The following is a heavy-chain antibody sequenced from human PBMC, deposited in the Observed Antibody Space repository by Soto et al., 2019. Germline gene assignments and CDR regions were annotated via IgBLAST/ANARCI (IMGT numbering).Heavy chain of an antibody. V-gene: IGHV3-33*01. CDR1: GFTFSSYG. J-gene: IGHJ4*02. CDR2: IWYDGSNK. CDR3: ARKQGRGYCSGGSCYSVDY. D-gene: IGHD2-15*01. Sequence: QVQLVESGGGVVQPGRSLRLSCAASGFTFSSYGMHWVRQAPGKGLEWVAVIWYDGSNKYYADSVKGRFTISRDNSKNTLYLQMNGLRAEDTAVYYCARKQGRGYCSGGSCYSVDYWGQGTLVTVSS.